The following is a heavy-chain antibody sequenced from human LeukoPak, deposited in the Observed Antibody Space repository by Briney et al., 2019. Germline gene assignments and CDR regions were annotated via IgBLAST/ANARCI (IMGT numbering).Heavy chain of an antibody. Sequence: GGSLRLSCAASGFTFSSYGMHWVRQAPGKGLEWVAFIRYDGSNKYYADSVKGRFTISRDNSKNTLYLQMNSLRAEDTAVYYCAKGSSYYYDSSGWDDYWGQGTLVTVSS. CDR1: GFTFSSYG. CDR2: IRYDGSNK. CDR3: AKGSSYYYDSSGWDDY. J-gene: IGHJ4*02. V-gene: IGHV3-30*02. D-gene: IGHD3-22*01.